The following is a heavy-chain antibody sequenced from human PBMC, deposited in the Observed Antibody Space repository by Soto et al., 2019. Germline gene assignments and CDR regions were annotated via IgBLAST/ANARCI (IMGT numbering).Heavy chain of an antibody. J-gene: IGHJ3*02. CDR2: MNPNSGNT. CDR3: VRHRIIWANHVTTMVSNDGFDI. D-gene: IGHD5-18*01. Sequence: ASVKVSCKASGYTFTSYDINWVRQATGQGLEWMGWMNPNSGNTGYAQKFQGRVTMTRNTSISTAYMELSSLRSEDTAIYYCVRHRIIWANHVTTMVSNDGFDIWGQGTTVTVSS. V-gene: IGHV1-8*01. CDR1: GYTFTSYD.